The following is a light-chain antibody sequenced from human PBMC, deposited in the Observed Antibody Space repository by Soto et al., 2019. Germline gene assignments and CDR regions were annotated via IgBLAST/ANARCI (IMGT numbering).Light chain of an antibody. Sequence: EIVLTQSPGTLSLSPGERATLSCRASQNVYSILAWYQQKPGQAPRLLIYDASNRAPGIPDRFSGSGSGTDFTLTISSLEPEDFAVYYCQQSRDWPLTCGGGTKVEIK. CDR2: DAS. J-gene: IGKJ4*01. CDR1: QNVYSI. V-gene: IGKV3-11*01. CDR3: QQSRDWPLT.